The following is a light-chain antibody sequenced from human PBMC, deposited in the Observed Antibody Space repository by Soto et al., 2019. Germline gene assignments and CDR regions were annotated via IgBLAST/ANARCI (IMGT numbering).Light chain of an antibody. CDR2: TTS. V-gene: IGKV1-39*01. J-gene: IGKJ4*01. CDR3: QQSYSIPLT. CDR1: QTIDKY. Sequence: DIQMTQSPSSLSASVGDRVTITCRASQTIDKYLNWYQEKPGKAPKLLIYTTSTLQSEVPSRFSGSGSETDFTLPISSLQPEDFATYYCQQSYSIPLTFGGGTKVEIK.